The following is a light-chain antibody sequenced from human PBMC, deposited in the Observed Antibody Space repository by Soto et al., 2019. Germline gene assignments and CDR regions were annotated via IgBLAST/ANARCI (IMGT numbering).Light chain of an antibody. CDR3: QQYKNWPFS. Sequence: VLTQSPATLSVSPGERVTLSCRASQSVTSTLAWYQLRRGPPPSLLIYEISPRATGGPARVSGSGSGKEVTLSSSGLQSEDFAGYLCQQYKNWPFSFGQGTRLEIK. CDR1: QSVTST. V-gene: IGKV3-15*01. J-gene: IGKJ5*01. CDR2: EIS.